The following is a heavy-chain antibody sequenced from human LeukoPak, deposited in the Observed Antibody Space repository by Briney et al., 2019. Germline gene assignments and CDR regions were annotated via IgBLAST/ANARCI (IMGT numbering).Heavy chain of an antibody. D-gene: IGHD2-21*01. CDR2: ISSSSSYI. CDR1: GFTFSSYS. Sequence: GGSLRLSCAASGFTFSSYSMNWVRQAPGKGLEWVSSISSSSSYIYYADSVRGRFTISRDNAKNSLYLQMNSLRAEDTAVYYCARARVHCSIPLDPMCRSYWYFDLWGRGTLVTVSS. J-gene: IGHJ2*01. CDR3: ARARVHCSIPLDPMCRSYWYFDL. V-gene: IGHV3-21*01.